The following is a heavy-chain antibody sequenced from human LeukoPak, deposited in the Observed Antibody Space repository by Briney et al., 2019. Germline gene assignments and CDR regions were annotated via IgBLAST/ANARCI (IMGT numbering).Heavy chain of an antibody. J-gene: IGHJ4*02. D-gene: IGHD1-14*01. Sequence: GGSLRLSCAVSGFTFSIHWMYWVRQAPGKGLVFVSRINSDGGITKYADSVKGRFTIARDNAKNMLYLEMNSLRVDDTAVYYCASGITAEESVAIDYWGQGTVVTVSS. CDR2: INSDGGIT. V-gene: IGHV3-74*03. CDR3: ASGITAEESVAIDY. CDR1: GFTFSIHW.